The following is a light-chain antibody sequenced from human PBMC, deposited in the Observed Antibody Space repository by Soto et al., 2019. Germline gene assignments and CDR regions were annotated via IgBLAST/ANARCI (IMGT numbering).Light chain of an antibody. Sequence: EIVLTQSPGTLSLSPGERATLSCRASQIIRNSYLAWYQQKPGQAPRLLIYDASSRATGIPDRFSGSGSGKDLTLTISRLEPEDFAVYYCKHYSTSLLTFGGGTKVEIK. J-gene: IGKJ4*01. CDR2: DAS. CDR1: QIIRNSY. V-gene: IGKV3-20*01. CDR3: KHYSTSLLT.